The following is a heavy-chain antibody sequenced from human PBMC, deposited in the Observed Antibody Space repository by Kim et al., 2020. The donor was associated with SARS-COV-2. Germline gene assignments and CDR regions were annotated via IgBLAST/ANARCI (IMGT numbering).Heavy chain of an antibody. V-gene: IGHV3-30*18. CDR2: ISYDGSNK. D-gene: IGHD2-8*02. J-gene: IGHJ4*02. CDR3: AKDQGDVLVVYEGYYFDY. Sequence: GGSLRLSCAASGFTFSSYGMHWVRQAPGKGLEWVAVISYDGSNKYYADSVKGRFTISRDNSKNTLYLQMNSLRAEDTAVYYCAKDQGDVLVVYEGYYFDYWGQGTLVTVSS. CDR1: GFTFSSYG.